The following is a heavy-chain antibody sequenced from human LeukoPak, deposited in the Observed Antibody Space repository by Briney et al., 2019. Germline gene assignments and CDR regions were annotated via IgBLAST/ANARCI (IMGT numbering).Heavy chain of an antibody. V-gene: IGHV3-15*01. CDR2: IKSKTDGGTT. CDR1: GFTFSNAW. J-gene: IGHJ4*02. D-gene: IGHD3-16*01. Sequence: GGSLRLSCAASGFTFSNAWMSWVRQAPGKGLEWVGRIKSKTDGGTTDYAAPVKGRFTISRDDSKNTLYLQMNSLKTEDTAVYYCSTRIMITFGGVYQDHWGQGTLVTVSS. CDR3: STRIMITFGGVYQDH.